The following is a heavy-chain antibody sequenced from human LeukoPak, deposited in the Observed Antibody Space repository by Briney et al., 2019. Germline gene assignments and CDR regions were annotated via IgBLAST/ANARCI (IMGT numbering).Heavy chain of an antibody. D-gene: IGHD6-13*01. J-gene: IGHJ4*02. CDR3: ARGMSSSWLLFDY. CDR2: ISSSSSYT. CDR1: GFTFSSYG. Sequence: GGSLRLSCAASGFTFSSYGMHWVRQAPGKGLEWVSYISSSSSYTNYADSVKGRFTISRDNAKNSLYLQMNSLRAEDTAVYYCARGMSSSWLLFDYWGQGTLVTVSS. V-gene: IGHV3-21*05.